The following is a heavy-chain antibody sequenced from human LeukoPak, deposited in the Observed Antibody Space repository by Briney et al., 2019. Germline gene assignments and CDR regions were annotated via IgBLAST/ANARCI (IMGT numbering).Heavy chain of an antibody. J-gene: IGHJ5*02. V-gene: IGHV4-39*01. CDR3: ARYSTSSGWLDP. Sequence: SETLSLTCTVSGGSISSTSIHWGWIRQPPGKGLEWIGNIYYSGTTYYNPSLKSRVTISVDTSMNQFSLKVSSVTAADTAVYYCARYSTSSGWLDPWGQGTLVTVSS. CDR2: IYYSGTT. D-gene: IGHD6-6*01. CDR1: GGSISSTSIH.